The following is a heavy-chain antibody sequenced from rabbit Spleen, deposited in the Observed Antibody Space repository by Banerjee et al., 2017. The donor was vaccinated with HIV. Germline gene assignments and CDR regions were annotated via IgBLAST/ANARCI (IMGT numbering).Heavy chain of an antibody. Sequence: QQLVESGGDLVKPGASLTLTCKASGFDFSSGYDMCWVRQAPGKGLEWIGCIDVSGGRTYYASWAKGRFTISKTSSTTVTLQMTSLTAAHTATYFCAKTLPWDGSIYWYGMDLWGQGTLVT. CDR3: AKTLPWDGSIYWYGMDL. CDR1: GFDFSSGYD. D-gene: IGHD8-1*01. CDR2: IDVSGGRT. J-gene: IGHJ6*01. V-gene: IGHV1S40*01.